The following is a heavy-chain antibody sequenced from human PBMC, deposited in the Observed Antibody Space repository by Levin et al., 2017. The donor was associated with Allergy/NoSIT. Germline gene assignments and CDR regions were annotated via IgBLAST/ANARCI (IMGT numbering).Heavy chain of an antibody. D-gene: IGHD6-19*01. CDR3: ARGSIAVAGALFDY. V-gene: IGHV3-30-3*01. CDR2: ISYDGSNK. CDR1: GFTFSSYA. Sequence: LSLTCAASGFTFSSYAMHWVRQAPGKGLEWVAVISYDGSNKYYADSVKGRFTISRDNSKNTLYLQMNSLRAEDTAVYYCARGSIAVAGALFDYWGQGTLVTVSS. J-gene: IGHJ4*02.